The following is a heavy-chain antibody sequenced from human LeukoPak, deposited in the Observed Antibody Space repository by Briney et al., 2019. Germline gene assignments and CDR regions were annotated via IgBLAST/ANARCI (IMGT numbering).Heavy chain of an antibody. CDR1: GYTFTGYY. CDR3: ARLPLRIVGATMDFDY. J-gene: IGHJ4*02. D-gene: IGHD1-26*01. CDR2: INPNSGGT. Sequence: GASVKVSCKASGYTFTGYYMHWVRQAPGQGLEWRGWINPNSGGTNYAQKFQGRVTMTRDTSISTAYMELSRLRSDDTAVYYCARLPLRIVGATMDFDYWGQGTLVTVSS. V-gene: IGHV1-2*02.